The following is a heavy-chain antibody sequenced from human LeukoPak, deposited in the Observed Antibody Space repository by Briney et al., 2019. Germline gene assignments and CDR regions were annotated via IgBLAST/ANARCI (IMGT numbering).Heavy chain of an antibody. J-gene: IGHJ3*02. D-gene: IGHD3-3*01. Sequence: SETLSLTCTVSGGSISSGGYYWSWIRQHPGKGLEWIGSIYYSGSTYYNPSLKSRVTISVDTSKNQFSLKLSSVTAADTAVYYCARPGLITIFGVVTKGAFDIWGQGTMVTVSS. CDR3: ARPGLITIFGVVTKGAFDI. CDR1: GGSISSGGYY. CDR2: IYYSGST. V-gene: IGHV4-39*01.